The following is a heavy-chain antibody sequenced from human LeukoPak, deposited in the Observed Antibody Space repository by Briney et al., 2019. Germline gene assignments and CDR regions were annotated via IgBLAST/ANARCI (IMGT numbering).Heavy chain of an antibody. CDR3: ARGEMAAGFDY. CDR2: IYYSGST. CDR1: GGSSSSYY. D-gene: IGHD5-24*01. Sequence: SETLSLTCTGSGGSSSSYYWSWIRQPPGKGLEWIGYIYYSGSTNYNPSLKSRVTISVATSKNQFSLKLSSVTAADTAVYYCARGEMAAGFDYWGQGTLVTVSS. J-gene: IGHJ4*02. V-gene: IGHV4-59*01.